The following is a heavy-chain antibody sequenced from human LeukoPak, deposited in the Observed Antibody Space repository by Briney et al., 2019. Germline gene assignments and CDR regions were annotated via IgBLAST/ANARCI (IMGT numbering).Heavy chain of an antibody. CDR2: ISGSGSSR. CDR3: AKDGNMPLNWFDP. J-gene: IGHJ5*02. Sequence: SGGSLRLSCAASGFTFSNYGMSWVRQAPGKGLEWVSAISGSGSSRYYADSVKGRFTISRDKSKNTLYLQMNSLRVEDTAIYYCAKDGNMPLNWFDPWGQGTLVTVSS. CDR1: GFTFSNYG. D-gene: IGHD1/OR15-1a*01. V-gene: IGHV3-23*01.